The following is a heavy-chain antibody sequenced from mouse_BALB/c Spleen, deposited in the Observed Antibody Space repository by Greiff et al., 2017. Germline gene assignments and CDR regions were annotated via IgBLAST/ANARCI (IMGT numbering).Heavy chain of an antibody. D-gene: IGHD1-1*01. Sequence: VQLKQSGAELVKPGASVKLSCTASGFNIKDTYMHWVKQRPEQGLEWIGRIDPANGNTKYDPKFQGKATITADTSSNTAYLQLSSLTSEDTAVYYCARGAYYYGSRYYYAMDYWGQGTSVTVSS. V-gene: IGHV14-3*02. CDR3: ARGAYYYGSRYYYAMDY. J-gene: IGHJ4*01. CDR1: GFNIKDTY. CDR2: IDPANGNT.